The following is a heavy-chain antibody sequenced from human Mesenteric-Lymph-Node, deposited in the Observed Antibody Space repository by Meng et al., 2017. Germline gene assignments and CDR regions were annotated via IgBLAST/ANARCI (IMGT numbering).Heavy chain of an antibody. D-gene: IGHD5-24*01. CDR1: GYTFTGYY. Sequence: ASVKVSCKASGYTFTGYYMHWLRQAPGQGLEWMGWINADSGNTKYSRNLQGRVTITSDTYTNTVYMELRSLRSEDTAIYYRARVEGDGYNYSYYYYGMDVWGQGTTVTVSS. CDR3: ARVEGDGYNYSYYYYGMDV. V-gene: IGHV1-2*02. J-gene: IGHJ6*02. CDR2: INADSGNT.